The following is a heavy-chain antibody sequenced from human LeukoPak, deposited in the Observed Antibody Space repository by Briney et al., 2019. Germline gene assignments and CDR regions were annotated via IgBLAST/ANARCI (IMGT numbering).Heavy chain of an antibody. CDR1: GFTFDDYG. V-gene: IGHV3-20*04. CDR2: INWNGGST. CDR3: ARVDNIVVVPAASYYFDY. D-gene: IGHD2-2*01. Sequence: PGGSLRLSRAASGFTFDDYGMSWVRQAPGKGLEWVSGINWNGGSTGYADSVKGRFTISRDNAKNSLYLQMNSLRAEDTALYYCARVDNIVVVPAASYYFDYWGQGTLVTVSS. J-gene: IGHJ4*02.